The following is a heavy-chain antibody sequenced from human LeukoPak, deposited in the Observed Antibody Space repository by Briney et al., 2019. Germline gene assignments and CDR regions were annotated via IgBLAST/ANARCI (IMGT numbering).Heavy chain of an antibody. CDR3: AKELAEDDAFDI. CDR1: GFTFSSYV. J-gene: IGHJ3*02. Sequence: GGSLRLSCAASGFTFSSYVMHWVRQAPGKGLEWVAFIRYDGSNKYYADSVKGRFTISRDNFKNMLYLQMNSLRAEDTAVYYCAKELAEDDAFDIWGQGTMVTVSS. V-gene: IGHV3-30*02. CDR2: IRYDGSNK. D-gene: IGHD3-3*02.